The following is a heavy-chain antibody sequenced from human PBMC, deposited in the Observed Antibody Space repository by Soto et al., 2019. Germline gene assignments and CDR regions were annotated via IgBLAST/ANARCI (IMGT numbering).Heavy chain of an antibody. D-gene: IGHD5-18*01. CDR1: GFTFGSYG. V-gene: IGHV3-30*18. CDR2: ISYDGSNK. J-gene: IGHJ6*02. Sequence: GGFLSLSCAASGFTFGSYGVHWVRQAPSKGLEWVAVISYDGSNKYYADSVKGRFTISRDNSKNTLYLQMNSLRAEDTAVYYCAKDIGYSYGYAYYYYGMDVWGQGTTVTVSS. CDR3: AKDIGYSYGYAYYYYGMDV.